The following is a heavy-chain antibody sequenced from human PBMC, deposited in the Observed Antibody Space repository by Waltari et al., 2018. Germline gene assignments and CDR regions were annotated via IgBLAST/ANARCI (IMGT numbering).Heavy chain of an antibody. CDR2: ISYSGAT. V-gene: IGHV4-39*01. CDR3: ATYIGASVGTAAFDV. CDR1: GVSITSNRHY. Sequence: QLQLQESGPRLVKPSETLSLTCTVSGVSITSNRHYWAWIRQSPGQGLEWIGTISYSGATYISPSIKSRVSVSRDTSKNQLSLILGSVTAADMAVYYCATYIGASVGTAAFDVWGQGTMVTVSS. D-gene: IGHD5-12*01. J-gene: IGHJ3*01.